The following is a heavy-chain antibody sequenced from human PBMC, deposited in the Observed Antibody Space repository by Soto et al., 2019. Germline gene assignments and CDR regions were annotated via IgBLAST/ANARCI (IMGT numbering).Heavy chain of an antibody. D-gene: IGHD3-3*01. V-gene: IGHV3-23*01. Sequence: GSLRLSCAASGFTFSSYAMSWVRQAPGKGLEWVSAISGSGGSTYYADSVKGRFTISRDNSKNTLYLQMNSLRAEDTAVYYCAKLYYDFWSGPASYYYYMGVWGKGTTVTVSS. CDR2: ISGSGGST. J-gene: IGHJ6*03. CDR3: AKLYYDFWSGPASYYYYMGV. CDR1: GFTFSSYA.